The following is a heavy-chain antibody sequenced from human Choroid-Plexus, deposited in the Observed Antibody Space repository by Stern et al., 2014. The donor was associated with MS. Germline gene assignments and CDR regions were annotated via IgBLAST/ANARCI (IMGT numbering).Heavy chain of an antibody. CDR2: VSYDGSNK. D-gene: IGHD2/OR15-2a*01. Sequence: VQLVESGGGVVQPGGPLRLSCGASGFTFGSCAMHWVRQAPGKGLGWVAGVSYDGSNKYYADSVKGRFTISRDNSQTTLYMQMSSLRPEDTAVYYCAKDRQYLTYFFDHWGQGSLVTVSS. CDR3: AKDRQYLTYFFDH. V-gene: IGHV3-30*18. J-gene: IGHJ5*02. CDR1: GFTFGSCA.